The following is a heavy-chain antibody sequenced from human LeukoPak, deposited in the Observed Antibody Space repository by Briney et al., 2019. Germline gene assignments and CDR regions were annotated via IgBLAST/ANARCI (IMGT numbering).Heavy chain of an antibody. CDR1: GFTFSSYA. CDR3: ARQPYSSSWYGFDAFDI. CDR2: ISYDGSNK. V-gene: IGHV3-30*04. J-gene: IGHJ3*02. D-gene: IGHD6-13*01. Sequence: PGRSLRLSCAASGFTFSSYAMHWVRRAPGKGLEWVSVISYDGSNKYYADSVKGRFTISRDNSKNTLYLQMNGLRAEDTAVYYCARQPYSSSWYGFDAFDIWGQGTMVTVSS.